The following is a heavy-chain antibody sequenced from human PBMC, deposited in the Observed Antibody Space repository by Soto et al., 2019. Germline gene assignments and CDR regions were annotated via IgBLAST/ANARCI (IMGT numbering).Heavy chain of an antibody. CDR2: LSRDGGNT. CDR3: ARDIWWEPGVDAFHI. CDR1: GLTFIFFV. V-gene: IGHV3-30*04. J-gene: IGHJ3*02. Sequence: QVQLWGSGGGLAQPGRSRSLSCAAFGLTFIFFVIHWVGQAPGKGLEGGAALSRDGGNTYYADSVKGRFPISRDNPKNTLYLQMNSRRLEDTAVYYCARDIWWEPGVDAFHIWGQGTMVTVSP. D-gene: IGHD1-26*01.